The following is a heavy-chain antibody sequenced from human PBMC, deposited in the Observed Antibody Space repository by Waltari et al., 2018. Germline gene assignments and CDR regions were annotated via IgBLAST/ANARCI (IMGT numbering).Heavy chain of an antibody. Sequence: CPASGFTFSSYGMHWVHQAPDKGLEWVAIIWYDGSKKYYADSVKGRFTISKDNSNNTLYLQMNSLRAEDTAVYYCARTGNGHSSGWYSGDYWGQGTLVTVSS. CDR1: GFTFSSYG. CDR3: ARTGNGHSSGWYSGDY. D-gene: IGHD6-19*01. J-gene: IGHJ4*02. V-gene: IGHV3-33*01. CDR2: IWYDGSKK.